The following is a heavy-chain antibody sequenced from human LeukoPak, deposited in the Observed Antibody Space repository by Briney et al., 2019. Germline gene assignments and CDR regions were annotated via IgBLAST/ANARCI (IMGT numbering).Heavy chain of an antibody. CDR3: ARRYYDSSGYYYFDY. CDR1: GGSISSYY. V-gene: IGHV4-59*01. CDR2: SFHSGST. D-gene: IGHD3-22*01. J-gene: IGHJ4*02. Sequence: PSETLSLTCTVSGGSISSYYWSWIRRPPGKGLEWIGYSFHSGSTNYNPSLKSRVTISVDTSKNQFSLKLRSVTAADTAVYYCARRYYDSSGYYYFDYWGQGTLVTVSS.